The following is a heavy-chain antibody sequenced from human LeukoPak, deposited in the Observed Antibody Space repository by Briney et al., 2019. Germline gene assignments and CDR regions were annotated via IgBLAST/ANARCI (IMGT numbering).Heavy chain of an antibody. CDR2: IKEEGTEK. V-gene: IGHV3-7*01. J-gene: IGHJ4*02. D-gene: IGHD1-1*01. CDR1: GFTFSDFW. Sequence: PGRSLRLSCAGSGFTFSDFWMTWVRQTPGKGLEWVANIKEEGTEKNLVDSVKGRFTISRDNTKNLLFLEMNNLRGDDTAIYYCVRESRPGGAMGLYHNLDYWGQGTLVAVSS. CDR3: VRESRPGGAMGLYHNLDY.